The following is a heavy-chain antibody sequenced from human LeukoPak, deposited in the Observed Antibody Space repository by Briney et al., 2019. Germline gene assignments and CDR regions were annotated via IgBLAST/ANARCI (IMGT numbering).Heavy chain of an antibody. CDR2: TNPNSGGT. J-gene: IGHJ4*02. D-gene: IGHD3-3*01. CDR3: ARGAPRYDFWSGYYTEVDY. V-gene: IGHV1-2*02. Sequence: ASVKVSCKASGYTFTSYDINWVRQATGQGLEWMGWTNPNSGGTNYAQKFQGRVTMTRDTSISTAYMELSRLRSDDTAVYYCARGAPRYDFWSGYYTEVDYWGQGTLVTVSS. CDR1: GYTFTSYD.